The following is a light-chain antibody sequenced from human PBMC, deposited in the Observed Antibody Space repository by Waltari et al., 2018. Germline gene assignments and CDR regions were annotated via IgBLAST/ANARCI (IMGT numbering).Light chain of an antibody. CDR1: SSDVGRSKF. V-gene: IGLV2-23*01. Sequence: QSALTQPASVSGSPGQSITISCTGSSSDVGRSKFVSWYQQHPGKAPQLLVYGGSNRPSGVSNRLSGSKSGNTASLTISGLRAEDEADYYCCSYAGSSPHVIFGGGTKLTVL. CDR3: CSYAGSSPHVI. J-gene: IGLJ2*01. CDR2: GGS.